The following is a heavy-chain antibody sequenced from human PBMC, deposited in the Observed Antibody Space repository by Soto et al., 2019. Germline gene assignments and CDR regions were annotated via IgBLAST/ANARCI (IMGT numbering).Heavy chain of an antibody. D-gene: IGHD1-26*01. CDR2: ISAYNGNT. CDR3: AGGGSGSYYIFDS. J-gene: IGHJ4*02. Sequence: ASVKVSCKASGYTFTSYGISWVRQAPGQGLEWMGWISAYNGNTNYAQKFQGRVTITRDTSASTAYMELSSLRSEDTAVYYCAGGGSGSYYIFDSWGQGTLVTVSS. V-gene: IGHV1-18*01. CDR1: GYTFTSYG.